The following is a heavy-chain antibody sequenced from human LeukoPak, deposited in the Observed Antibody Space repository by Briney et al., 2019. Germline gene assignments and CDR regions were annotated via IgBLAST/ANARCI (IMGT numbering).Heavy chain of an antibody. Sequence: SETLSLTCAAYGGSLSYYYWSWIRQPPEKGLEWIGEINRSGSTNYNPSLKSRVSISVDTSKNQFSLKLGSVTAADTAVYYCARGGFYCGDDCYVDYWGQGTLVTVSS. CDR1: GGSLSYYY. V-gene: IGHV4-34*01. J-gene: IGHJ4*02. CDR3: ARGGFYCGDDCYVDY. CDR2: INRSGST. D-gene: IGHD2-21*02.